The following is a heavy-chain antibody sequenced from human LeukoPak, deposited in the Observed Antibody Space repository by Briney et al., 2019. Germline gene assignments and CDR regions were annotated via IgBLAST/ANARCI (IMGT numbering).Heavy chain of an antibody. J-gene: IGHJ4*02. CDR1: GFAFASYS. V-gene: IGHV3-21*01. D-gene: IGHD1-1*01. CDR2: ISGDSTYI. CDR3: ARVPGRLDRQSDLDY. Sequence: TGGSLRLSCAASGFAFASYSMNWVRQAPGKGLEGVSSISGDSTYIYNAVSVKGRFTISRDNAQASLYLQMLSLRADDTAVYYCARVPGRLDRQSDLDYRGQGTLVIVSS.